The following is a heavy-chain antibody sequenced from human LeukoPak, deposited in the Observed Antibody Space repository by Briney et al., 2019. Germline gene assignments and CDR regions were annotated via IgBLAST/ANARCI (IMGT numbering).Heavy chain of an antibody. Sequence: GGSLRLSCAASGFTFSSYAMHWVRQAPGKGLEWVSSISSSSSYIYYADSVKGRITISRDNAKNSLYLQMNSLRAEDTAVYYCARDRQKGTVGATSAFGIWGQGTMVTVSS. V-gene: IGHV3-21*01. CDR2: ISSSSSYI. D-gene: IGHD1-26*01. J-gene: IGHJ3*02. CDR3: ARDRQKGTVGATSAFGI. CDR1: GFTFSSYA.